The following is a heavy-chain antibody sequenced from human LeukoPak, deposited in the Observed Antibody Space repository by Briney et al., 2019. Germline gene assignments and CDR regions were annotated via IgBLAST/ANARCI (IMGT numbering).Heavy chain of an antibody. CDR2: IKQDGSEK. V-gene: IGHV3-7*01. CDR1: GFTLSSHS. Sequence: QTGGSLRLSCAASGFTLSSHSMNWVRQAPGKGLEWVANIKQDGSEKYYVDSVKGRFTISRDNAKNSLYLQMNSLRAEDTAVYYCARVGGGETVLRYFDWQYYYYMDVWGKGTTVTISS. J-gene: IGHJ6*03. D-gene: IGHD3-9*01. CDR3: ARVGGGETVLRYFDWQYYYYMDV.